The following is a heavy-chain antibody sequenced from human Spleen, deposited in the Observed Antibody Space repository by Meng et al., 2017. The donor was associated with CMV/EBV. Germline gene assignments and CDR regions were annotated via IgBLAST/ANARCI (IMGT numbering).Heavy chain of an antibody. CDR2: IWYDGSNK. J-gene: IGHJ6*02. CDR1: GFTFSSYG. CDR3: AKDSGVERWLPWGYYYYGMDV. Sequence: GGSLRLSCAASGFTFSSYGMHWVRQAPGKGLEWVAVIWYDGSNKYYADSVKGRFTISRDNSKNTLYLQMNSLRAEDTAVYYCAKDSGVERWLPWGYYYYGMDVWGQGTTVTVSS. V-gene: IGHV3-33*06. D-gene: IGHD5-24*01.